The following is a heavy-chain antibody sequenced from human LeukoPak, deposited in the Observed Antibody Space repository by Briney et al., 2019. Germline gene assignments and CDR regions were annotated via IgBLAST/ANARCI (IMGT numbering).Heavy chain of an antibody. V-gene: IGHV3-7*01. CDR1: GLTLSSDW. J-gene: IGHJ6*02. CDR2: IRQDGSEK. Sequence: GGSLRLSCAASGLTLSSDWMSWVRQAPGKGLEGVANIRQDGSEKHYVGSVKGRFTISRDNATNSLSLQMNSLRAEDTAVYYCGRQNGGYSYGMDVWGQGTTVTVS. D-gene: IGHD3-22*01. CDR3: GRQNGGYSYGMDV.